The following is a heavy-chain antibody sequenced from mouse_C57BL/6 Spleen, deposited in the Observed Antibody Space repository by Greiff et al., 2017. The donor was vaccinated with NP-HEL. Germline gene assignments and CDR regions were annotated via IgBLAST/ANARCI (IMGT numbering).Heavy chain of an antibody. CDR1: GFSLTSYG. CDR2: IWSGGST. J-gene: IGHJ2*01. Sequence: QVQLQQSGPGLVQPSQSLSITCTVSGFSLTSYGVHWVRQSPGKGLEWLGVIWSGGSTGYNAAFISRLSISKDNSKSQVFFKMNSLQADDTAIYYCARRDFDYWGQGTTLTVSS. V-gene: IGHV2-2*01. CDR3: ARRDFDY.